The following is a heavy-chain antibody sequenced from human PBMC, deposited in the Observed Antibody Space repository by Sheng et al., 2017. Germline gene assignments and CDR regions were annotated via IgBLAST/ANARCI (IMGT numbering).Heavy chain of an antibody. CDR3: AKEAATDMAQGVDY. D-gene: IGHD5-18*01. CDR2: IWYDASNK. V-gene: IGHV3-33*03. J-gene: IGHJ4*02. CDR1: GFIFSNYG. Sequence: QAQLVESGGGVVQPGRSLRLSCAASGFIFSNYGMHWVRQAPGKGLEWVAVIWYDASNKYYADSVKGRFTISRDNSKNMLYLEMNNLKAEDTAVYYCAKEAATDMAQGVDYWGQGTLVTVSS.